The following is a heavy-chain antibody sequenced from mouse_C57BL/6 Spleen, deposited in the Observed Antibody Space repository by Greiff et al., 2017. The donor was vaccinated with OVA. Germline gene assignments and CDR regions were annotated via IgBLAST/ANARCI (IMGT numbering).Heavy chain of an antibody. CDR2: IYPRSGNT. Sequence: VQLQQSGAELARPGASVKLSCKASGYTFTSYGISWVKQRTGQGLEWIGEIYPRSGNTYYNEKFKGKATLTADKSSSTAYMELRSLTSEDSAVYVCAHYDGDYGYFDVWGTGTTVTVSS. CDR1: GYTFTSYG. CDR3: AHYDGDYGYFDV. J-gene: IGHJ1*03. V-gene: IGHV1-81*01. D-gene: IGHD2-3*01.